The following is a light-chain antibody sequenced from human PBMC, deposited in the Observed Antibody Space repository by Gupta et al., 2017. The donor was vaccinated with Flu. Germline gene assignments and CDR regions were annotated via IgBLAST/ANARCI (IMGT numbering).Light chain of an antibody. CDR2: FENSGGY. CDR1: SGHSSDI. Sequence: QPVLTQSSSASASLGSSVKLTCTRSSGHSSDIIAWHQQQPGKAPRYLMKFENSGGYNKGSGVPDLFSGSSSGADRYLTIAHRQAEDEDDYYWETWNSNTQVFGGGTKLTVL. J-gene: IGLJ2*01. CDR3: ETWNSNTQV. V-gene: IGLV4-60*03.